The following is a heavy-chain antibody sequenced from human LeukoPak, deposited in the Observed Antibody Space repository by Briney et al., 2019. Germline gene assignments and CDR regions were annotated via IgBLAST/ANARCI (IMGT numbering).Heavy chain of an antibody. CDR3: ARDPYGSGSYYNYWFDP. V-gene: IGHV1-69*13. D-gene: IGHD3-10*01. CDR1: GGTFSSYA. J-gene: IGHJ5*02. Sequence: ASVKVSCKASGGTFSSYAISWVRQAPGQGLEWMGGIIPIFGTANYAQKFQGRVTITADESTSTAYMELSSLRSEDTAVYYCARDPYGSGSYYNYWFDPWGQGTLVTVSS. CDR2: IIPIFGTA.